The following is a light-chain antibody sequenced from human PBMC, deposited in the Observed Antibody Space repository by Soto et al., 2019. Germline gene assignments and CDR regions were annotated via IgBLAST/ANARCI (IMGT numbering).Light chain of an antibody. CDR3: QQSYSTLSIS. CDR1: ESISRH. Sequence: DLQMTQSPSSLSASVGDRVTITCRASESISRHLNWYQQKPGKAPNLLIYAASTLQNGVPSSFSGSGSGTDFTLTISSLQPEDFATYYCQQSYSTLSISFGQGTRLEIK. V-gene: IGKV1-39*01. J-gene: IGKJ5*01. CDR2: AAS.